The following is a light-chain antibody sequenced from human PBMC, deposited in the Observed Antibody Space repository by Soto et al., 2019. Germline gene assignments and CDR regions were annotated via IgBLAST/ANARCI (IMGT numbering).Light chain of an antibody. CDR3: QQRSNWPLT. CDR2: DAS. J-gene: IGKJ4*01. CDR1: QSVDSH. Sequence: EIVLTQSPATLSLSPGERATLSCRASQSVDSHLVWYQQKPGQAPRLLIYDASNRATGIPDRFSGSGSGTDFSLTNSSLEAEDRAVYYCQQRSNWPLTFGGGTKVEIK. V-gene: IGKV3-11*01.